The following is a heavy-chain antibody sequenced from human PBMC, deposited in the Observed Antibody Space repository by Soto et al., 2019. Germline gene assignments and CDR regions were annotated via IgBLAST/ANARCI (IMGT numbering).Heavy chain of an antibody. D-gene: IGHD3-22*01. J-gene: IGHJ4*02. V-gene: IGHV4-61*01. CDR3: ARAPIDGSIDY. CDR2: IYYSGST. Sequence: SETLSLTCTVSGASVSSPTYYWNWIRQPPGKPLEWIGYIYYSGSTNYNPSLKSRVTISLDTSNDQFSLKLSSVTAADTAVYYCARAPIDGSIDYWGQGTLVTVSS. CDR1: GASVSSPTYY.